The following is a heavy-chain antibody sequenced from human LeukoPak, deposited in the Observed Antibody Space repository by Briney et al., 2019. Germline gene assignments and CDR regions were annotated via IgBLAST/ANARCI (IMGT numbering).Heavy chain of an antibody. CDR1: GFTFSSYA. D-gene: IGHD3-3*01. Sequence: GGSLRPSCAASGFTFSSYAMSWVRQAPGKGLEWVSAISGSGGSTYYADSVKGRFTISRDNSKNTLYLQMNSLRAEDTAVYYCAKDKRNTIFGVVFFDYWGQGTLVTVSS. CDR3: AKDKRNTIFGVVFFDY. V-gene: IGHV3-23*01. CDR2: ISGSGGST. J-gene: IGHJ4*02.